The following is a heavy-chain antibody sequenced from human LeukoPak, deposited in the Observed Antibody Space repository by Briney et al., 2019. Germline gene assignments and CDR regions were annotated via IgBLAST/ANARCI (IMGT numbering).Heavy chain of an antibody. D-gene: IGHD5-12*01. J-gene: IGHJ4*02. CDR2: INHSGST. Sequence: PSETLSLTCAVYGGSFSGYYWSWIRQPPGKGLEWIGEINHSGSTNYNPSLKSRVTISVDTSKNQFSLKLSSVTAADTAVYYCASRVATITNSPIDYWGQGTLVTVSS. CDR3: ASRVATITNSPIDY. CDR1: GGSFSGYY. V-gene: IGHV4-34*01.